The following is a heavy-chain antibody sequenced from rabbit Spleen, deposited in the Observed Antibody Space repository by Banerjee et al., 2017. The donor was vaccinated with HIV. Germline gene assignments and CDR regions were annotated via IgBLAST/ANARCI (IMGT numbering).Heavy chain of an antibody. CDR2: IGTAEGST. CDR1: GFDFSSYG. CDR3: VREVAAKFSL. D-gene: IGHD4-1*01. Sequence: LVESGGGLVQPGGSLKLSCKASGFDFSSYGINWVRQAPGKGLEWIGIIGTAEGSTYYASWVNGRFTISSDNAQNTVFLQMTSLTAADTATYFCVREVAAKFSLWGQGTLVTVS. V-gene: IGHV1S47*01. J-gene: IGHJ4*01.